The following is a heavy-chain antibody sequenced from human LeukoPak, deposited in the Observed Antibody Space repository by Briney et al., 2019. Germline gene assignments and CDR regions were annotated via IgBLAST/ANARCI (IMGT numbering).Heavy chain of an antibody. CDR3: ARDSRRYCSSTSCSGEDY. CDR2: IKQDGSEE. J-gene: IGHJ4*02. V-gene: IGHV3-7*03. CDR1: GFTFSSYW. Sequence: GGSLRLSCAASGFTFSSYWMSWVRQAPGKGLEWVANIKQDGSEEYYVDSVKGRFTISRDNAKNSLYLQMNSLRAEDTAVYYCARDSRRYCSSTSCSGEDYWGQGTLVTVSS. D-gene: IGHD2-2*01.